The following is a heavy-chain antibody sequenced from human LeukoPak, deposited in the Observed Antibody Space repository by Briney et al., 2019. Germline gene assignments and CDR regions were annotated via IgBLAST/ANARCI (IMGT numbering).Heavy chain of an antibody. CDR3: VRDRAAYYDSRRNDAFDI. V-gene: IGHV4-4*02. J-gene: IGHJ3*02. Sequence: SETLSLTCAVSGGSISSSNWWSWVRQSPGKGLEWIGEIYHSGSTNYDPSLKSRVTISVDKSKNQFSLKLSSVTAADTAVYYCVRDRAAYYDSRRNDAFDIWGQGTMVTVSS. CDR2: IYHSGST. CDR1: GGSISSSNW. D-gene: IGHD3-22*01.